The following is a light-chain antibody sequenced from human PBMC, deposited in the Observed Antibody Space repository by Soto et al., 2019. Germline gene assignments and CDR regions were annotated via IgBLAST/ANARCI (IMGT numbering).Light chain of an antibody. J-gene: IGKJ5*01. CDR3: QQYNSYWK. CDR2: DAS. CDR1: QGIRND. Sequence: DIQMTPSPSSLSASVGARVTITCRASQGIRNDLGWYQQKPGKPPQRLIYDASRLQSGVPSRFSGSGSGTEFTLTISSLQPDDFATYYRQQYNSYWKFGQGTRLEIK. V-gene: IGKV1-17*01.